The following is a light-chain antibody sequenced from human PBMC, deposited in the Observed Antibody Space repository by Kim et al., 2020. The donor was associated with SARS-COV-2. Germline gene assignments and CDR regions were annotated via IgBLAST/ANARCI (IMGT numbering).Light chain of an antibody. CDR3: QSYDSSHIVV. CDR2: EDG. CDR1: SGTLANKY. Sequence: NFMLTQPHSVSASPGKTVIISSTRNSGTLANKYVQWYQQRPGSAPTTVIYEDGQRPSGVPDRFSGSIDSSSNSASLTISGLRTEDEADYYCQSYDSSHIVVLGEGTQLTVL. J-gene: IGLJ2*01. V-gene: IGLV6-57*04.